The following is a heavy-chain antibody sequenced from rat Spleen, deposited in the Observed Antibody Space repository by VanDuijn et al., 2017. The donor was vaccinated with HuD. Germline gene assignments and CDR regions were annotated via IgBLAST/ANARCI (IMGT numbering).Heavy chain of an antibody. CDR2: IDTDGGRT. Sequence: EVQLVETGGGLVQPGRSLKLSCVASGFTFSRYWMYWVRQAPGKGLEWISSIDTDGGRTYYSDSVKGRFTISRDNAENTVYLQMNSLRSEDTATYYCARHSNWGFDYWGQGVMVTVSS. V-gene: IGHV5-58*01. CDR1: GFTFSRYW. J-gene: IGHJ2*01. CDR3: ARHSNWGFDY. D-gene: IGHD5-1*01.